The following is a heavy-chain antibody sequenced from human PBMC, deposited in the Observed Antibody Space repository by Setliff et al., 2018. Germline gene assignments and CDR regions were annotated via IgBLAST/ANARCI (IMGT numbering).Heavy chain of an antibody. CDR3: ARGRYFDY. CDR2: IYYSGNT. Sequence: KTSETLSLTCTVSGGSMIGGHYYWSWIRQLPGKGLEWIAYIYYSGNTYYNPSLKSRVTISVDTPKNQFSLKINSVTAADTAVYYCARGRYFDYWGQGTLVTVSS. CDR1: GGSMIGGHYY. J-gene: IGHJ4*02. V-gene: IGHV4-31*03.